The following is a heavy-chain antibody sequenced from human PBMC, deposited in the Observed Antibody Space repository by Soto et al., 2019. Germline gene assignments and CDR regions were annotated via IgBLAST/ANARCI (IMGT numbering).Heavy chain of an antibody. V-gene: IGHV1-3*01. CDR2: INAGNGNT. J-gene: IGHJ4*02. CDR1: GYTFTSYA. CDR3: ARDPGVGAASDS. Sequence: QVQLVQSGAEVKKPGASVKVSCKASGYTFTSYAMHWVRQAPGQRLEWMGWINAGNGNTKYSQKFQGRVTITRDTSASTAYMELSSLRSEDTAVYYCARDPGVGAASDSWGQGTLVTVSS. D-gene: IGHD1-26*01.